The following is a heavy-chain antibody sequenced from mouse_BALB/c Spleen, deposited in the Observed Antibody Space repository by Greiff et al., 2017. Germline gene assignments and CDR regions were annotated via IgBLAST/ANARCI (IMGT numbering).Heavy chain of an antibody. CDR1: GFTFSSYW. J-gene: IGHJ4*01. CDR2: IRLKSDNYAT. CDR3: TVYYYGGMDY. V-gene: IGHV6-3*01. D-gene: IGHD1-1*01. Sequence: EVMLVESGGGLVQPGGSMKLSCVASGFTFSSYWMSWVRQSPEKGLEWVAEIRLKSDNYATHYAESVKGKFTISRDDSKSRLYLQMNSLRAEDTGIYYCTVYYYGGMDYWGQGTSVTVSS.